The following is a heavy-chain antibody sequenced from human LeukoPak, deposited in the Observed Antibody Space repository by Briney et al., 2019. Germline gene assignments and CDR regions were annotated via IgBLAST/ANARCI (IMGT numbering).Heavy chain of an antibody. CDR3: AREDLLYSSSWYGSKYNWFDP. CDR2: TYYRSKWYN. J-gene: IGHJ5*02. D-gene: IGHD6-13*01. V-gene: IGHV6-1*01. Sequence: SQTLSLTCAISGDSVSSNSAAWNWIRQSPSRGLEWLGRTYYRSKWYNDYAVSVKSRITINPDTSKNQFSLQLNSVTPEDTAVYYCAREDLLYSSSWYGSKYNWFDPWGQGTLVTVSS. CDR1: GDSVSSNSAA.